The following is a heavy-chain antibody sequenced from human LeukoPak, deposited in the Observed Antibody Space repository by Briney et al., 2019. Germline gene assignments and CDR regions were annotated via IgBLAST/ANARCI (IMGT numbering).Heavy chain of an antibody. CDR3: AKFKDYEWHYFDY. CDR2: ISSSSSTT. J-gene: IGHJ4*02. V-gene: IGHV3-48*01. D-gene: IGHD4-17*01. CDR1: GFTFSSYS. Sequence: PGGSLRLSCAASGFTFSSYSMNWVRQAPGKGLEWVSYISSSSSTTYYADSVKGRFTISRDNSKNTLYLQTNSLRAEDTAVYYCAKFKDYEWHYFDYWGQGTLVTVSS.